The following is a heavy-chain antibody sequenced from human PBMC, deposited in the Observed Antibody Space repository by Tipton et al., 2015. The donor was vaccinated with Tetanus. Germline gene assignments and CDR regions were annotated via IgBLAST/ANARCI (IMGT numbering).Heavy chain of an antibody. V-gene: IGHV4-34*01. CDR3: ARGGIVVVVAATPKDNWFDP. CDR2: INHSGST. CDR1: GGSFSGYY. Sequence: TLSLTCAVYGGSFSGYYWSWIRQPPGKGLEWIGEINHSGSTNYNPSLKSRVTISGDTSKNQFSLKLSSVTAADTAVYYCARGGIVVVVAATPKDNWFDPWGQGTLVTVSS. J-gene: IGHJ5*02. D-gene: IGHD2-15*01.